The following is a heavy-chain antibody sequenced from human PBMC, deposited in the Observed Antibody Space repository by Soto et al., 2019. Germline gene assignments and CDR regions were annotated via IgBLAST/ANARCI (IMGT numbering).Heavy chain of an antibody. J-gene: IGHJ4*02. D-gene: IGHD3-22*01. V-gene: IGHV4-30-2*01. CDR3: ARGDYYDSSGPSNFDY. Sequence: PSETLSLTCAVSGGSISSGGYSWSWIRQPPGKGLEWIGYIYHSGSTYYNPSLKSRVTISVDRSKNQFSLKLSSVTAADTAVYYCARGDYYDSSGPSNFDYWGQGNLVTVSS. CDR1: GGSISSGGYS. CDR2: IYHSGST.